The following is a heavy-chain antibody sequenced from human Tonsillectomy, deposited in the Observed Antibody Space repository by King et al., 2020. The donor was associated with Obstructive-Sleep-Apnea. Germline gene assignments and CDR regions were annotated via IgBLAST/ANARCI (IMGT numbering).Heavy chain of an antibody. J-gene: IGHJ4*02. CDR1: GDTFSNYG. Sequence: VQLVESGAEVKEPGSSVKLSCKASGDTFSNYGFSWVRQAPGQGLEWVGLIVPILVIIEYAQQFQGRVTITADKATSTAYMELSSLRSEATAVFYCARRTTVSARSPFDSWGQGTLVTVAS. D-gene: IGHD6-6*01. V-gene: IGHV1-69*09. CDR2: IVPILVII. CDR3: ARRTTVSARSPFDS.